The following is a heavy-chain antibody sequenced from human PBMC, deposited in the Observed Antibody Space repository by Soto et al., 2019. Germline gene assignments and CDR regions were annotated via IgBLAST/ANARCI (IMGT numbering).Heavy chain of an antibody. CDR3: ARGGSLYWYFDL. CDR2: ISAYNGNT. D-gene: IGHD1-26*01. Sequence: ASVKVSCKASGYTFASYAISWVRQAPGQGLEWMGWISAYNGNTNYAQKFQGRVTMTTDTSTSTAYMELRSLRSDDTAVYYCARGGSLYWYFDLWGRGTLVTVSS. CDR1: GYTFASYA. V-gene: IGHV1-18*01. J-gene: IGHJ2*01.